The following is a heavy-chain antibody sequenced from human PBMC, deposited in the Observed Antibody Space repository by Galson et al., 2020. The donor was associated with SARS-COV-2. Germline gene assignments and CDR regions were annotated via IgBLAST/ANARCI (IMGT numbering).Heavy chain of an antibody. J-gene: IGHJ5*02. V-gene: IGHV5-51*01. Sequence: GASPKHSCQGSGYSITSYWIGWVRQMTGNAMEWMGNIYHGDSNTTYRPSFQGQVTISAAKSISTAYLQWSSLKASDTAMYYCARAPNLYNWFDPWGQGTLVTVSS. CDR3: ARAPNLYNWFDP. CDR2: IYHGDSNT. CDR1: GYSITSYW.